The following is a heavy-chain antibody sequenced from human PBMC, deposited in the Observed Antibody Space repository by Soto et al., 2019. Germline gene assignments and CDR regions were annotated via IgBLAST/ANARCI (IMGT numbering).Heavy chain of an antibody. J-gene: IGHJ5*02. Sequence: GESLKISCKGSGYSFTSYWIGWVRQMPGKGLEWMGIIYPGDSDTRYSPSFQGQVTISADKSISTAYLQWSSLKASDTAMYYCARIVSIAARDNWFDPWGQGTLVNVSS. CDR3: ARIVSIAARDNWFDP. V-gene: IGHV5-51*01. D-gene: IGHD6-6*01. CDR2: IYPGDSDT. CDR1: GYSFTSYW.